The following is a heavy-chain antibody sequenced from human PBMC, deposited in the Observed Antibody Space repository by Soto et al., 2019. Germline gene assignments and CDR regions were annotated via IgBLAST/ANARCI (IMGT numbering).Heavy chain of an antibody. J-gene: IGHJ4*02. CDR1: GFTFSSYA. Sequence: QVQLVESGGGVVQPGRSLRLSCAASGFTFSSYAMHWVRQAPGKGLEWAAVISYDGSNKYYADSVKGRFTISRDNSKNALYLQMDSLRAEDTAVYYCARLPVVDIVATTEADYWCQGTLVSVSS. CDR2: ISYDGSNK. CDR3: ARLPVVDIVATTEADY. D-gene: IGHD5-12*01. V-gene: IGHV3-30-3*01.